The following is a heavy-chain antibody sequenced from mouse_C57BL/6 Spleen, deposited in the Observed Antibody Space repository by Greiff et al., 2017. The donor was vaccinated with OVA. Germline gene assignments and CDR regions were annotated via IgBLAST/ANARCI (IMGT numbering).Heavy chain of an antibody. CDR2: IYPRSGNT. CDR3: ARYGITTVVEGDYFDD. V-gene: IGHV1-81*01. D-gene: IGHD1-1*01. Sequence: QVQLKESGAELARPGASVKLSCKASGYTFTSYGISWVKQRTGQGLEWIGEIYPRSGNTYYNEKFKGQATLTADKSASTAYMELRSLTSEDSAVYFCARYGITTVVEGDYFDDWGQGTTLTVSA. CDR1: GYTFTSYG. J-gene: IGHJ2*01.